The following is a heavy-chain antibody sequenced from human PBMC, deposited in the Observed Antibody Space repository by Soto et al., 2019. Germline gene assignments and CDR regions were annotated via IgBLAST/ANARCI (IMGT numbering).Heavy chain of an antibody. V-gene: IGHV1-18*01. CDR2: ISAYNGNT. D-gene: IGHD3-22*01. CDR1: GYTFTSYG. Sequence: QVQLVQSGAEVKKPGASVKVSCKASGYTFTSYGIIWVRQAPGQGLEWMGWISAYNGNTNYVQKLQGRVTMTTDTSTSTAYMKLRSLRYDATAVYYCARFMTYYYDSSGYYASDWGQGTLVTVSS. J-gene: IGHJ4*02. CDR3: ARFMTYYYDSSGYYASD.